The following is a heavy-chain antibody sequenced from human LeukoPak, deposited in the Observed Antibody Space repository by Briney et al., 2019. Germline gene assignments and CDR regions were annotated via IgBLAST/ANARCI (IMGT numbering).Heavy chain of an antibody. J-gene: IGHJ6*02. CDR3: ARGAEDFYGSGTNEGLDV. CDR1: GYTFTGYY. V-gene: IGHV1-2*02. CDR2: INPNSRGT. Sequence: EASVKVSCKASGYTFTGYYIHWVRQAPGQGLEWMGWINPNSRGTKYAQKFQGRVTMTGDTSISTAYMEVISLRSDDTAVYYCARGAEDFYGSGTNEGLDVWGQGITVTVSS. D-gene: IGHD3-10*01.